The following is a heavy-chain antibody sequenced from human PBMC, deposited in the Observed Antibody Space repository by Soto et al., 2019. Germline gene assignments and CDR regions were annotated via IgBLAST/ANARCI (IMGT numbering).Heavy chain of an antibody. CDR3: ARTPGFLGYCSSTSCPSGMDV. CDR2: ISSSSSYI. D-gene: IGHD2-2*01. Sequence: EVQLVESGGGLVKPGGSLRLSCAASGFTFSSYSMNWVRQAPGKGLEWVSSISSSSSYIYYADSVKGRFTISLDNAENSLYLLMNSLRAEATAVYYCARTPGFLGYCSSTSCPSGMDVCGQGTTVTVSS. J-gene: IGHJ6*02. V-gene: IGHV3-21*01. CDR1: GFTFSSYS.